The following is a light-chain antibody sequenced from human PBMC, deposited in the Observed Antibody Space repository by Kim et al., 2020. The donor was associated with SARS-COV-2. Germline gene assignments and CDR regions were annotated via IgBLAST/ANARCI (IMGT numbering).Light chain of an antibody. CDR3: AAWDDSLSVS. CDR1: TANIGSNT. V-gene: IGLV1-44*01. J-gene: IGLJ2*01. Sequence: PGHTVTIACSGSTANIGSNTVHGSQRHPETAPNRLFYANDQRPSGVPARFSGAKSGTSASLAISGLKSADEDDYYGAAWDDSLSVSIGGGTQLTVL. CDR2: AND.